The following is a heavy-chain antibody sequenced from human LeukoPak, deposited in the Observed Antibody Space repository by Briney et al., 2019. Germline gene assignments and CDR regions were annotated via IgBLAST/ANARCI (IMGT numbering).Heavy chain of an antibody. V-gene: IGHV3-33*01. Sequence: GRSLRLSCAASGFTLSSYGMHWVRQAPGKGLEWVAVIWYDGSNKYYADSVKGRFTISRDNSKNTLYLQMNSLRAEDTAVYYCSTTVTTGAFDIWGQGTMVTVSS. J-gene: IGHJ3*02. CDR3: STTVTTGAFDI. CDR1: GFTLSSYG. D-gene: IGHD4-17*01. CDR2: IWYDGSNK.